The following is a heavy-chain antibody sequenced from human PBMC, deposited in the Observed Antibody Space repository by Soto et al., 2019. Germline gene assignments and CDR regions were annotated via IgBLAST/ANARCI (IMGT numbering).Heavy chain of an antibody. V-gene: IGHV3-11*01. CDR1: GFTFSDYY. D-gene: IGHD2-15*01. Sequence: GGSLRLSCAASGFTFSDYYMTWIRQAPGKGLEWVSYISSSGTGIYYPDSVKGRFTISRVNAKNSLYLQMSSLRAEDTAVYYCARAYSDAFDIWGQGTMVTVSS. J-gene: IGHJ3*02. CDR3: ARAYSDAFDI. CDR2: ISSSGTGI.